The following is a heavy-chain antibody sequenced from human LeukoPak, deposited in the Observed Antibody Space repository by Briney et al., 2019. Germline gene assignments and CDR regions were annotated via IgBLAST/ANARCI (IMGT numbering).Heavy chain of an antibody. CDR2: INPSGGST. V-gene: IGHV1-46*01. J-gene: IGHJ6*02. Sequence: ASVKVSCKASGYTFTSYYMHWVRQAPGQGLEWMGIINPSGGSTSYAQKFQGRVTMTRDTSTSTVYMELSSLRSEDTAVYYCARTIRQKDGYNYYYGMDVWGQGTMVTVSS. D-gene: IGHD3-3*02. CDR3: ARTIRQKDGYNYYYGMDV. CDR1: GYTFTSYY.